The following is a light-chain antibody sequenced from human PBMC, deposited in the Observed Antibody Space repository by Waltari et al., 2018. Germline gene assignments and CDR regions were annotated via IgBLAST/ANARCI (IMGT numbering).Light chain of an antibody. CDR2: QDT. CDR3: QAWDSNTAHYV. CDR1: KLGNKY. J-gene: IGLJ1*01. Sequence: SSELTQPPSVSVSPGQTASVTCSGDKLGNKYASWYQRTPGQSPVLVIYQDTKRPSGIPERFSGSDSGNPATLTITGTQALDEADYYCQAWDSNTAHYVFGTGTKVTVL. V-gene: IGLV3-1*01.